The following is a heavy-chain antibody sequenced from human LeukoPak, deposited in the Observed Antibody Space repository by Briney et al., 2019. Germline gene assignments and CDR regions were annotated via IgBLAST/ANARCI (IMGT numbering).Heavy chain of an antibody. V-gene: IGHV5-51*01. CDR1: GYSFTSYW. J-gene: IGHJ4*02. CDR2: IYPGDSDI. Sequence: HGESLKICCKGSGYSFTSYWIAWVRQMPGKGLEWMGIIYPGDSDITYSPSFQGQVTISADKSINTAYLQWSSLKASDTAMYFCARRDYGGKHFDYWGQGTLVTVSS. D-gene: IGHD4-23*01. CDR3: ARRDYGGKHFDY.